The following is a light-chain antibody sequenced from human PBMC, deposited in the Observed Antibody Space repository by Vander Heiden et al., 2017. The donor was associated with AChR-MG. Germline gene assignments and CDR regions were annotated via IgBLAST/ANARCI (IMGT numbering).Light chain of an antibody. J-gene: IGKJ1*01. CDR1: QSVMSN. V-gene: IGKV3-15*01. CDR2: DSS. Sequence: EIVMTQSPATLSASPGEGATLSCWASQSVMSNLAWYQQKPGQTPRLLIYDSSSRATGIPVRFSGSGSETEFTLTISGLQSEDFAVYYCQQYNDWPLTFGRGTKVDFK. CDR3: QQYNDWPLT.